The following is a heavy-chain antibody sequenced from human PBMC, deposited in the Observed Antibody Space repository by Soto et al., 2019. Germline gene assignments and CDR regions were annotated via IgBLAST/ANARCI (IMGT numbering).Heavy chain of an antibody. CDR1: GLTVSSSA. CDR3: ARITRS. D-gene: IGHD3-3*01. V-gene: IGHV3-23*01. CDR2: ITGDGKAT. Sequence: SESGGGLVQPGGSLRLSSAASGLTVSSSAMTWVRQAPGKGLEWISSITGDGKATYYADSVKGRFTISKDISTNTLFLQMNSLRGEDTATYYCARITRSWGQGTLVTVSS. J-gene: IGHJ5*02.